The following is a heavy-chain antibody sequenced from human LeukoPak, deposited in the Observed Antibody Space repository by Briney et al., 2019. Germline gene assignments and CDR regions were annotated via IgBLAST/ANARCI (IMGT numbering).Heavy chain of an antibody. D-gene: IGHD3-10*01. V-gene: IGHV3-74*01. CDR2: INSDGSST. CDR3: ASIRGYYGSGSFQTSDY. Sequence: SCKASGYTFSSYWMHWVRQAPGKGLVWVSRINSDGSSTSYADSVKGRFTISRDNAKNTLYLQMNSLRAEDTAVYYCASIRGYYGSGSFQTSDYWGQGTLVTVSS. J-gene: IGHJ4*02. CDR1: GYTFSSYW.